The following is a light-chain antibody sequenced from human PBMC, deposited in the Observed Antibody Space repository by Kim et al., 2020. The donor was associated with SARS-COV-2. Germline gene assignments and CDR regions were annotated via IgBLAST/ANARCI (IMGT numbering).Light chain of an antibody. CDR1: QSISTF. J-gene: IGKJ1*01. CDR2: SAS. Sequence: DIQMTQSPSLSASVGDRVTITCRASQSISTFLNWYQQKPGRAPNLLIYSASSLQSGVPSRFSGSGSGTDFALTISSLQLDDFATYFCQQSYKIPRTFGQGTRVDIK. CDR3: QQSYKIPRT. V-gene: IGKV1-39*01.